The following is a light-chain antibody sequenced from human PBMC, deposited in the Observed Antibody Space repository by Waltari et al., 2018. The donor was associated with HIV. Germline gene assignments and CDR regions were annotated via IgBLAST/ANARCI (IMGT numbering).Light chain of an antibody. CDR1: QSVSRY. CDR2: GAS. Sequence: IQMTQPPSSLSASVGDRVTITSRASQSVSRYLNWYQQKPGKPPKLVIYGASNLQAGVPSRFSGSGSGTDFTLTIISLQPEDFATYYCQQSYLTYTFGQGTKLQI. V-gene: IGKV1-39*01. CDR3: QQSYLTYT. J-gene: IGKJ2*01.